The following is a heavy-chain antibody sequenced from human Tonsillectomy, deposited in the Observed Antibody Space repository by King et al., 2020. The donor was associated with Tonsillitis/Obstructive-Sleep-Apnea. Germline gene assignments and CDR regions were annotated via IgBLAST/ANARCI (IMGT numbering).Heavy chain of an antibody. CDR3: ASSEFSIVGSTTPFDY. D-gene: IGHD1-26*01. CDR2: ISSSSSYR. V-gene: IGHV3-11*05. J-gene: IGHJ4*02. Sequence: QLVKSGGGLVKPGGSLRLSCAASGFTFSDYYMSWIRQAPGKGLEWVSYISSSSSYRNYADSVKGRFTISRDNAKNSLYLQMNSLRAEDTAVYYCASSEFSIVGSTTPFDYWGQGTLVTVSS. CDR1: GFTFSDYY.